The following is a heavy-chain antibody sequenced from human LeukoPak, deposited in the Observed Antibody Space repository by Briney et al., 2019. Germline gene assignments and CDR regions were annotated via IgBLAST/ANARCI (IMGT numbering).Heavy chain of an antibody. CDR3: ARDRGPYSSSWYGFYMDV. D-gene: IGHD6-13*01. J-gene: IGHJ6*03. CDR2: ITDGGRA. V-gene: IGHV4-34*01. CDR1: GGSLSGYD. Sequence: PSETLSLTCGVYGGSLSGYDWSWIRKSPGKGLEWIGEITDGGRANYNPALKSRVAISEDTSRNQFSLKLNSVTAADTAVYYCARDRGPYSSSWYGFYMDVWGKGTTVTISS.